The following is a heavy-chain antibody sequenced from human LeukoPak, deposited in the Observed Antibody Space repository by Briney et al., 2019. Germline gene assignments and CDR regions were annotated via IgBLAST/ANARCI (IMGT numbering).Heavy chain of an antibody. CDR1: GFTVSSNY. CDR3: ARDLVIAVAGGNWFDP. V-gene: IGHV3-66*02. J-gene: IGHJ5*02. CDR2: IYSGGST. Sequence: PGGSLRLSCAASGFTVSSNYMSWVRQAPGKGLEWVLVIYSGGSTYYADSVKGRFTISRDNSKNTLYLQMNSLRAEDTAVYYCARDLVIAVAGGNWFDPWGQGTLVTVSS. D-gene: IGHD6-19*01.